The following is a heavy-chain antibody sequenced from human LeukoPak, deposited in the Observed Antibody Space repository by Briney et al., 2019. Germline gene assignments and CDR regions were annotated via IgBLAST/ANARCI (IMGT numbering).Heavy chain of an antibody. CDR1: GGSFSGYY. CDR3: ARGRTPYCYDSSGYYWWYFQH. CDR2: INHSGST. V-gene: IGHV4-34*01. D-gene: IGHD3-22*01. J-gene: IGHJ1*01. Sequence: SETLSLTCAVYGGSFSGYYWSWIRQPPGKGLEWIGEINHSGSTNYNPSLKSRVTISVDTSKNQFSPKLSSVTAADTAVYYCARGRTPYCYDSSGYYWWYFQHWGQGTLVTVSS.